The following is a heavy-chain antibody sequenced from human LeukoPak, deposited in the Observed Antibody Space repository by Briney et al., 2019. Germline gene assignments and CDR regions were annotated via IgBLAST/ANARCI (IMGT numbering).Heavy chain of an antibody. CDR1: GGSISSGSYY. Sequence: SETLSLTCTVSGGSISSGSYYWSWIRQPAGKGLEWIGRIYTSGSTNYNPSLKSRVTISVDRSKNQFSLKLSSVTAADTAVYYCARDSGGYGDYGGFDYWGQGTLVTVSS. J-gene: IGHJ4*02. D-gene: IGHD4-17*01. CDR2: IYTSGST. CDR3: ARDSGGYGDYGGFDY. V-gene: IGHV4-61*02.